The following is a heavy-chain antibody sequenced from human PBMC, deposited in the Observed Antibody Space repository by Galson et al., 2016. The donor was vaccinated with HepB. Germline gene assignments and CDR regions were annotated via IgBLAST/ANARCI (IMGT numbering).Heavy chain of an antibody. D-gene: IGHD3-3*01. Sequence: SVKVSCKASGYTFTNYFIHWVRQAPGQGLEWVGIINPSGGSTSYADKLQGRVTMTRDTSTITVYMELSSLRSEDTAVYYCARLGGGGYDFWTGYLDYWGQGTPVTVSS. CDR3: ARLGGGGYDFWTGYLDY. CDR2: INPSGGST. CDR1: GYTFTNYF. V-gene: IGHV1-46*01. J-gene: IGHJ4*02.